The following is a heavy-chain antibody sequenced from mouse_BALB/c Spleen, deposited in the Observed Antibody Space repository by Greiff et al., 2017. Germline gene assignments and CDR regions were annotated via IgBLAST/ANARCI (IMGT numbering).Heavy chain of an antibody. Sequence: EVQGVESGGGLVKPGGSLKLSCAASGFTFSDYYMYWVRQTPEKRLEWVATISDGGSYTYYPDSVKGRFTISRDNAKNNLYLQMSSLKSEDTAMYYCARVSNNYYGSSYVDYWGQGTTLTVSS. J-gene: IGHJ2*01. CDR2: ISDGGSYT. CDR1: GFTFSDYY. D-gene: IGHD1-1*01. V-gene: IGHV5-4*02. CDR3: ARVSNNYYGSSYVDY.